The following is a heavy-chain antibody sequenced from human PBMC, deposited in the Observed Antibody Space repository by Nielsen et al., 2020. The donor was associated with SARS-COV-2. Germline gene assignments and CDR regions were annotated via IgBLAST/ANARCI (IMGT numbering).Heavy chain of an antibody. V-gene: IGHV3-74*01. D-gene: IGHD6-6*01. CDR2: INSDGSST. CDR3: ARDAGRYSSSSWYYFDY. CDR1: GFTFSSYW. J-gene: IGHJ4*02. Sequence: GESLKISCAASGFTFSSYWMHWVRQAPGKGLVWVSRINSDGSSTSYADSVKGRFTISRDNAKNTLYLQMNSLRAEDTAVYYCARDAGRYSSSSWYYFDYWGQGTLVTVSS.